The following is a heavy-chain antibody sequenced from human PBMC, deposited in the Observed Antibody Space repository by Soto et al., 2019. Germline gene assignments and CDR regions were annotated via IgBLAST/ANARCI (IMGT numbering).Heavy chain of an antibody. Sequence: EVKLLESGGGLVQSGGSLRLSCAGSGFTFGRYALSWVRQAPGKGLEWVSTISSSGGSTWYADSVKGRFTISRDNSGRTVYLQMNSMRAEDTAVYYCAKDVVIRYFDWFDYWGQGTLVTVSS. J-gene: IGHJ4*02. CDR2: ISSSGGST. D-gene: IGHD3-9*01. CDR3: AKDVVIRYFDWFDY. CDR1: GFTFGRYA. V-gene: IGHV3-23*01.